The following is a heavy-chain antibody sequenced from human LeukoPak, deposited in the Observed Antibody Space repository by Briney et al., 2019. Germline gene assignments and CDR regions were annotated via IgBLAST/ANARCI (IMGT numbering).Heavy chain of an antibody. CDR1: GGSISSYY. J-gene: IGHJ4*02. V-gene: IGHV4-59*01. D-gene: IGHD4-17*01. Sequence: SETLSLTCTVSGGSISSYYWSWIRQPPGKGLEWIGYIYYSGSTNYNPSLKSRVTISVDTSKNQFSLKLSSVTAADTAAYYCARAPPDGDPPFDYWGQGTLVTVSS. CDR2: IYYSGST. CDR3: ARAPPDGDPPFDY.